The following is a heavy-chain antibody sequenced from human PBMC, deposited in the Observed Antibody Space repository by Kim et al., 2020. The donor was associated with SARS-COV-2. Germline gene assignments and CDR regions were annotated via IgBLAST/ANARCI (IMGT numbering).Heavy chain of an antibody. V-gene: IGHV1-46*01. CDR3: ARGPWVDTAMGSLEYYYYYGMDV. J-gene: IGHJ6*02. Sequence: ASVKVSCKASGYTFTSYYMHWVRQAPGQGLEWMGIINPSGGSTSYSQKFQGRVTMTRDTSTSTVYMELSSLRSEDTAVYYCARGPWVDTAMGSLEYYYYYGMDVWGQGTTVTVSS. CDR1: GYTFTSYY. D-gene: IGHD5-18*01. CDR2: INPSGGST.